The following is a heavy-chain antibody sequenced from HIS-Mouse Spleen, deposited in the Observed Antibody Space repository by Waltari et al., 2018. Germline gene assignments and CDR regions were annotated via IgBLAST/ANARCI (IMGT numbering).Heavy chain of an antibody. CDR2: IDWDDDK. V-gene: IGHV2-70*15. Sequence: QVTLRESGPALVKPTQTLTLTCTFSGFSLSTSGMCVSWILQPPGKALGWLARIDWDDDKYYSTSLKTRLTISKDTSKNQVVLTMTNMDPVDTATYYCARIAEGYSSGWYAFDYWGQGTLVTVSS. CDR3: ARIAEGYSSGWYAFDY. D-gene: IGHD6-19*01. J-gene: IGHJ4*02. CDR1: GFSLSTSGMC.